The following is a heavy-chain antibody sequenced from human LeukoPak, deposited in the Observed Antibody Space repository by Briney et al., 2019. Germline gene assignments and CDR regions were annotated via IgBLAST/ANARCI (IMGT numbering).Heavy chain of an antibody. CDR2: IDLAGEYT. V-gene: IGHV3-74*01. J-gene: IGHJ3*02. CDR1: GFTFIDYW. CDR3: ASGNSHAFDI. Sequence: PGGSLRLSCAASGFTFIDYWMHWVRQAPGKGLVWVSRIDLAGEYTTYADSVKGRFTISRDNAKNTLYLQMNSLRAEDTAVYYCASGNSHAFDIWGQGTMVTVSS.